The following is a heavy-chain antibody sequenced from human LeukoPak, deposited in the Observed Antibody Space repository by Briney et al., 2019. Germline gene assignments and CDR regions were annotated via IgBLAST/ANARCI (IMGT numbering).Heavy chain of an antibody. CDR3: ARGSYDSSGYYFLDY. V-gene: IGHV1-2*02. Sequence: ASVKVSCKASGYTFTGYYMHWVRQAPGQGLEWMGWINPNSGGTNYAQKFQGSVTMTRDTSISTAYMELSRLRSDDTAVYYCARGSYDSSGYYFLDYWGQGTLVTVSS. J-gene: IGHJ4*02. CDR2: INPNSGGT. CDR1: GYTFTGYY. D-gene: IGHD3-22*01.